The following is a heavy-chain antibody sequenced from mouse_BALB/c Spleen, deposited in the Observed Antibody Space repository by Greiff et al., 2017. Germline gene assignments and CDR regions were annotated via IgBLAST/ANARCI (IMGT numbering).Heavy chain of an antibody. J-gene: IGHJ3*01. CDR1: GFNIKDTY. CDR3: AITTDGIFAY. V-gene: IGHV14-3*02. Sequence: EVQLVESGAELVKPGASVKLSCTASGFNIKDTYMHWVKQRPEQGLEWIGRIDPANGNTKYDPKFQGKATITADTSSNTAYLQLSSLTSEDTAVYYCAITTDGIFAYWGQGTLVTVSA. D-gene: IGHD1-2*01. CDR2: IDPANGNT.